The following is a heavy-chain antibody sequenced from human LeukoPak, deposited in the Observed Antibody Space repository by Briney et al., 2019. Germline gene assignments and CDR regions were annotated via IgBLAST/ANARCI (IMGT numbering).Heavy chain of an antibody. J-gene: IGHJ3*02. Sequence: GGSLRLSCAASGFTFTIFGLNWVRQAPGKGPEWVSYIDARSGITYYADSVQGRFTISRDNAKESVFLQMNSLRVDDTAVYYCARTYDFGRGPPGDAFDNWGPGTWVTVS. CDR1: GFTFTIFG. CDR2: IDARSGIT. CDR3: ARTYDFGRGPPGDAFDN. D-gene: IGHD3-3*01. V-gene: IGHV3-48*01.